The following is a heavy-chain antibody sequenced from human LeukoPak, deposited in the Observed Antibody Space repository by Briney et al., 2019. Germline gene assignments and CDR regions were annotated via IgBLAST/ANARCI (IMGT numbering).Heavy chain of an antibody. J-gene: IGHJ4*02. Sequence: AGGSLRLSCAPSGFTFSSFGMHWVRQAPGKGLEWVAVISYDGSNKYYADSVKGRFTISRDNSKNTLYVQMNSLRADDTAVYYCAKAGYCSGGNCYRYFDYWGQGTPVTVSS. CDR3: AKAGYCSGGNCYRYFDY. V-gene: IGHV3-30*18. CDR1: GFTFSSFG. D-gene: IGHD2-15*01. CDR2: ISYDGSNK.